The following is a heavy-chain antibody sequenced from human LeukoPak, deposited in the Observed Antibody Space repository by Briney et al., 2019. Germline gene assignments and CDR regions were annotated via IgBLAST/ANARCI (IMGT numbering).Heavy chain of an antibody. CDR2: MRSRSNNYAT. Sequence: GGSLRLSCAVSGFTFSGFGIHCVRQAPGKGREWVGRMRSRSNNYATAYAASVRGRFPISRDDSKNTAYLQMNSLLTEDTAVYYCARGRWPYPSMDVWGQGTTVTVSS. CDR1: GFTFSGFG. CDR3: ARGRWPYPSMDV. V-gene: IGHV3-73*01. D-gene: IGHD5-24*01. J-gene: IGHJ6*02.